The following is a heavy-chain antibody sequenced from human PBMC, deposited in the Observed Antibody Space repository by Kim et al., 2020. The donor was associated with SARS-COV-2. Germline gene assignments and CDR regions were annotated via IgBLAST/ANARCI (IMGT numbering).Heavy chain of an antibody. Sequence: SETLSLTCTVSSGSISTYYWSWIRQPPGKGLEWIGYIYYTGNTNYNPSLKSRVTMSVDTSKNQFSLKLRSVTAADTAIYYCARKNGYPSGPSSEYWGQGT. J-gene: IGHJ4*02. CDR2: IYYTGNT. D-gene: IGHD6-19*01. CDR1: SGSISTYY. CDR3: ARKNGYPSGPSSEY. V-gene: IGHV4-59*13.